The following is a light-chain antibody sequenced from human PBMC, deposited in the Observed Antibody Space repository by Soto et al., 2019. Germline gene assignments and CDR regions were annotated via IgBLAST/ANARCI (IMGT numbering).Light chain of an antibody. Sequence: QSVLTQPPSASGTPGQRVAISCSGSRSNIESNTVNWYQQLPGAAPKLLIFSNNQRPSVVPDRFSGSKSGTSASLAISGLRSEDEADYYCTATDDRLTGPVFGGGTKLTVL. V-gene: IGLV1-44*01. J-gene: IGLJ2*01. CDR2: SNN. CDR1: RSNIESNT. CDR3: TATDDRLTGPV.